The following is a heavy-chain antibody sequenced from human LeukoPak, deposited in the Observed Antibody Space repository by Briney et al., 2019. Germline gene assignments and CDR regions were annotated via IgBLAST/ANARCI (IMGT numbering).Heavy chain of an antibody. J-gene: IGHJ6*02. CDR1: EFTFSRYW. V-gene: IGHV3-74*01. Sequence: GGSLRLSCAASEFTFSRYWMAWVRQAPGKGLVWVSRINSDGSITTYGDSLKGRFTVSRDNAKNTLYLQMNSLTGEDTAVYYCARGPSSSSSWYGLDVWGRGTTVTVSS. D-gene: IGHD6-13*01. CDR2: INSDGSIT. CDR3: ARGPSSSSSWYGLDV.